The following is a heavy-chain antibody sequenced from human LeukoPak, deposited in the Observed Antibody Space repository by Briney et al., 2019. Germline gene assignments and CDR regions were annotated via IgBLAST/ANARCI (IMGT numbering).Heavy chain of an antibody. CDR3: ARGITYGYGDYVYFDY. CDR1: GGSISSSSYY. CDR2: IYYSGST. J-gene: IGHJ4*02. D-gene: IGHD4-17*01. Sequence: SETLSLTCTVSGGSISSSSYYWGWIRQPPGKGLEWIGSIYYSGSTYYNPSLKSRVTISVDTSKNQFSLKLSSVTAADTAVYYCARGITYGYGDYVYFDYWGQGTLVTVSS. V-gene: IGHV4-39*07.